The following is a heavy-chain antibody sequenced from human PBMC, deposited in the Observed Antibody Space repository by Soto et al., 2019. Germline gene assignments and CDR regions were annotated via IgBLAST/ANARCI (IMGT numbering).Heavy chain of an antibody. V-gene: IGHV4-59*01. CDR3: ARSFHESSGYFPL. Sequence: SETLSLTCSVSGGSMSPYYWSWIRQAPGKGLEWIGYMYYTGSTNYNPSLESRVTISVDTSKNQFSLKLSSLTAADTAVYYCARSFHESSGYFPLWGHGTLVTVAS. CDR2: MYYTGST. D-gene: IGHD3-22*01. CDR1: GGSMSPYY. J-gene: IGHJ4*01.